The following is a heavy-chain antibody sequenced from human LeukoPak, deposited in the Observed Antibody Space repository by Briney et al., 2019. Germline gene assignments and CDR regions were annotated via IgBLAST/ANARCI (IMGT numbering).Heavy chain of an antibody. CDR1: GFTFSSHW. Sequence: GGSLRLSCAASGFTFSSHWMSWVRQAPGKGLEWVANIKKDGSEKYYVDAVKGRFTISRDNAKTSLYLQMNSLRAEDTAVYYCARGWGRELLNWFDPWGQGTLVTVSS. CDR3: ARGWGRELLNWFDP. D-gene: IGHD7-27*01. CDR2: IKKDGSEK. J-gene: IGHJ5*02. V-gene: IGHV3-7*01.